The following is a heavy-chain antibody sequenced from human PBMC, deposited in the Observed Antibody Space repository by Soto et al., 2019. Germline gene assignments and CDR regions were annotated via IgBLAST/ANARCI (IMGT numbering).Heavy chain of an antibody. D-gene: IGHD5-12*01. CDR3: AKTGDSGYDWGGFDP. Sequence: QVQLVESGGGVVQPGGSLRLSCAASGFTFSSYGMHWVRQAPGKGLEWVAVISYHGINTHYADSVKGRFTISRDNYKNTLYLHMNSLRPEDTAVYYCAKTGDSGYDWGGFDPGGQGTLVTVSS. CDR1: GFTFSSYG. V-gene: IGHV3-30*18. J-gene: IGHJ5*02. CDR2: ISYHGINT.